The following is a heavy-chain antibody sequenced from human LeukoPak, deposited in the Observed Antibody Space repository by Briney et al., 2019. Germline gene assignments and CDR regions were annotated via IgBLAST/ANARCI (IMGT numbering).Heavy chain of an antibody. D-gene: IGHD3-10*01. J-gene: IGHJ2*01. CDR3: ARLSVEVTMVRGSFTRYFDL. CDR2: IYYSGST. CDR1: GGSISSYY. Sequence: SETPSLTCTVSGGSISSYYWSWIRQPPGKGLEWIGYIYYSGSTNYNPSLKSRVTISVDTSKNQLSLKLSSVTAADTAVYYCARLSVEVTMVRGSFTRYFDLWGRGTLVTVSS. V-gene: IGHV4-59*08.